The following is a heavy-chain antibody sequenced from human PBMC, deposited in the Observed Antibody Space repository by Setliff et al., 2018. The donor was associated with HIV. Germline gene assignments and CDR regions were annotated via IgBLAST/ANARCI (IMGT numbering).Heavy chain of an antibody. CDR3: ARSTWTRFGGALTQLWPQRGAFDI. CDR2: INDSGTT. J-gene: IGHJ3*02. D-gene: IGHD5-18*01. CDR1: GGSFRGYY. Sequence: SETLSLTCDVYGGSFRGYYWSWIRQSPGKGREWIAEINDSGTTTSNPSPKSRVTISLDTPKNQFSRKLKSVTAADTAVYYCARSTWTRFGGALTQLWPQRGAFDIWGQGTKVTVSS. V-gene: IGHV4-34*01.